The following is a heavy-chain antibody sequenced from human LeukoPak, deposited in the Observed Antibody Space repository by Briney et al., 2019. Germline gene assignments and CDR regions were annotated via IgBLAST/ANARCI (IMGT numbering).Heavy chain of an antibody. CDR1: GGSISSSSYY. Sequence: SETLSLTCTVSGGSISSSSYYWGWIRQPPGKGLEWIGSIYYSGSTYYNPSLKSRVTISVDTSKNQFSLKLSPVTAADTAVYYCARAALPPPDYYGPGQYFDYWGQGTLVTVSS. CDR3: ARAALPPPDYYGPGQYFDY. D-gene: IGHD3-10*01. CDR2: IYYSGST. V-gene: IGHV4-39*07. J-gene: IGHJ4*02.